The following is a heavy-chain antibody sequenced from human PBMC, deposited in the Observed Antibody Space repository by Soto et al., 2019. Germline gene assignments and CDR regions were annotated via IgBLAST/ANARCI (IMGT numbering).Heavy chain of an antibody. CDR3: ARDDIVVVPAAPDYYYYGMDV. CDR1: GFTFSSYS. D-gene: IGHD2-2*01. Sequence: PRLSCAASGFTFSSYSMHWVRQAPGKGLEWVAVISYDGSKKYNADSVKGRFTISRDNSKNTLYLQMNSLRTEDTAVYYCARDDIVVVPAAPDYYYYGMDVWGQGTTVTVSS. CDR2: ISYDGSKK. V-gene: IGHV3-30-3*01. J-gene: IGHJ6*02.